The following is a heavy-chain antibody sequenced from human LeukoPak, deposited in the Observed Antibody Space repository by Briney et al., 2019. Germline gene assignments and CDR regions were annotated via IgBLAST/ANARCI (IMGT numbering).Heavy chain of an antibody. CDR1: GFTFSFYW. D-gene: IGHD6-6*01. J-gene: IGHJ3*02. V-gene: IGHV3-74*01. CDR3: LREYSSSSGRAFDM. CDR2: ISTDGSRT. Sequence: GGSLRLSCAASGFTFSFYWMHWVRPAPGKGLVWVSRISTDGSRTNSAHSVKGLLTISSDNAKNTLYLQMNSQRDEDTAVYYCLREYSSSSGRAFDMWGQGTMVTVSP.